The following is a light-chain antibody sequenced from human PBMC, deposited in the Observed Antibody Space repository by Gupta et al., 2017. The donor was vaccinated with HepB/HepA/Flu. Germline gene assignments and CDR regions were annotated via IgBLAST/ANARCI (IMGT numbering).Light chain of an antibody. CDR1: SSDVGTYNY. CDR3: CSYAGLYTYF. CDR2: DVT. V-gene: IGLV2-11*01. J-gene: IGLJ1*01. Sequence: QSALSQPRSVSGYPGQSVTISCPGTSSDVGTYNYVSWYQLNPGEAPKLIIYDVTKRPSGVPDRFSDSKSGNTASLSISVLHADEEADYCCCSYAGLYTYFFGTGTKLTVL.